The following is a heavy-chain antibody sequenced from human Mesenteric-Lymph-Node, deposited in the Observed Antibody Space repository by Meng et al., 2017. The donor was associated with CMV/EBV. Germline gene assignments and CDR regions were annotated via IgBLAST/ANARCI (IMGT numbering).Heavy chain of an antibody. CDR1: GYSFRTYG. J-gene: IGHJ5*02. Sequence: SVKVSCKASGYSFRTYGITWVRQVTGQGLEWMGGSIPIFGTAKCSQKFQGRLTITTDDSATTGYMELRSLTSDDTAVYYCAREVGTQNWNDEKWFDPWGQGTLVTVSS. D-gene: IGHD1-1*01. CDR2: SIPIFGTA. CDR3: AREVGTQNWNDEKWFDP. V-gene: IGHV1-69*05.